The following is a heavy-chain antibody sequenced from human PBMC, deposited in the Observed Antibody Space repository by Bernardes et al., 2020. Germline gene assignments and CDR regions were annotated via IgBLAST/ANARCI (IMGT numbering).Heavy chain of an antibody. CDR1: GGSISSYY. CDR2: IYYSGST. J-gene: IGHJ4*02. Sequence: SETLSLTCTVSGGSISSYYWSWIRQPPGKGLEWIGYIYYSGSTNYNPSLKSRVTISVDTSKNQFSLKLSSVTAADTAVDYCARAYYDSSGYWPVVDYWGQGTLVTVSS. CDR3: ARAYYDSSGYWPVVDY. V-gene: IGHV4-59*01. D-gene: IGHD3-22*01.